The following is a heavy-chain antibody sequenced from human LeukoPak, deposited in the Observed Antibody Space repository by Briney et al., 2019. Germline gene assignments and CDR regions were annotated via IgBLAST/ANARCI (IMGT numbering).Heavy chain of an antibody. CDR1: QSIVSSRY. CDR3: ARDYQYGYSTNWYHLAQIDY. D-gene: IGHD2/OR15-2a*01. CDR2: IYDGGKT. Sequence: GGSLRLSCAASQSIVSSRYMSWVRQAPGKGLEWVSIIYDGGKTYYADSVKGRFTVSRDNAKNSLYLQMNSLRAEDTAIYYCARDYQYGYSTNWYHLAQIDYWGQGTLVTVSS. J-gene: IGHJ4*02. V-gene: IGHV3-66*01.